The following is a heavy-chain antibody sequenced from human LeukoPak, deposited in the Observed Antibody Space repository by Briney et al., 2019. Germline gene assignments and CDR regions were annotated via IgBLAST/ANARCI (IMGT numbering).Heavy chain of an antibody. J-gene: IGHJ4*02. CDR3: ARDTWGYFDY. V-gene: IGHV3-7*01. Sequence: GGSLRLSCAASGFTFSSYWMTWVRQAPGKGLEWVANINQDGREKYYVDSVKGRFTISRDNTQNSLYLQMNSLRAEDTAVYYCARDTWGYFDYWGKGTLVTVPS. CDR2: INQDGREK. CDR1: GFTFSSYW. D-gene: IGHD3-16*01.